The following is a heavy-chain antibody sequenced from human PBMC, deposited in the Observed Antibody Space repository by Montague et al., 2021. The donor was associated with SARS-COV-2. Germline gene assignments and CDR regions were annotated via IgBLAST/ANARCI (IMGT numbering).Heavy chain of an antibody. Sequence: SETLSLTCAVYGGSFNDYYWTWVRQPPGKGLEWIGEITHSGNIKYNPSLQNRVTMSVDKSKNQFSPSLNSVTAADTAVYFCARQLPSYCSTNKCYPYYFDVWGQGALVTVSS. CDR1: GGSFNDYY. J-gene: IGHJ4*02. D-gene: IGHD2-2*01. CDR3: ARQLPSYCSTNKCYPYYFDV. V-gene: IGHV4-34*01. CDR2: ITHSGNI.